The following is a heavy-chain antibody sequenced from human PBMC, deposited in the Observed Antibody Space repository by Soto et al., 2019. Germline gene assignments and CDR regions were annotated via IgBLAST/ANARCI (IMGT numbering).Heavy chain of an antibody. CDR2: IYYSGST. J-gene: IGHJ4*02. CDR1: GDYISSYY. Sequence: SETLSLTCSVSGDYISSYYWSWIRQPPGKGLEWIGYIYYSGSTNYNPSLKSRVTISVDTSKNQFSLKLSSVTAADTAVYYCARGYRWLDYWGQGTLVTVSS. V-gene: IGHV4-59*01. CDR3: ARGYRWLDY. D-gene: IGHD5-12*01.